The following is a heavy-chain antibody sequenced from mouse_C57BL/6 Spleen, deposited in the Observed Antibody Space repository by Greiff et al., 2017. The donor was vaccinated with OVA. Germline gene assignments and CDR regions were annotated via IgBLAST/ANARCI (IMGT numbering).Heavy chain of an antibody. D-gene: IGHD2-4*01. Sequence: QVQLQQPGAELVMPGASVKLSCKASGYTFTSYWMHWVKQRPGQGLEWIGELDPSDSYTNYNQKFKGTSTLTVDNSSSTAYMQLSSLTSEDSAVYYCARGADYDGGDWYFDVWGTGTTVTVSS. CDR3: ARGADYDGGDWYFDV. V-gene: IGHV1-69*01. J-gene: IGHJ1*03. CDR1: GYTFTSYW. CDR2: LDPSDSYT.